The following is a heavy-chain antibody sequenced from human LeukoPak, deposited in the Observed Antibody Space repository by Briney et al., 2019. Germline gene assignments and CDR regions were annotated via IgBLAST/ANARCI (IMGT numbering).Heavy chain of an antibody. D-gene: IGHD2-21*02. CDR2: IYYSGST. CDR1: GGSISSGGYY. Sequence: PSETLSLTCTVSGGSISSGGYYWSWIRQHPGKGLEWIGYIYYSGSTYYNPSLKSRVTISVDTSKNQFSLKLSSVTAADTAVYYCARDGGGDWIFDYWGQGTLVTVSS. J-gene: IGHJ4*02. CDR3: ARDGGGDWIFDY. V-gene: IGHV4-31*03.